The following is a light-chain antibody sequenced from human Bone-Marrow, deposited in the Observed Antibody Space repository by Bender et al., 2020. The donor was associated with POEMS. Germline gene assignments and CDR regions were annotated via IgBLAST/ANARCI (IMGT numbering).Light chain of an antibody. CDR1: SSNIGGNA. CDR2: GND. Sequence: QSALTQPPSASGTPGQRVTISCSGSSSNIGGNAVNWWQQLPGTAPKLLIYGNDQRPSGVPDRFSGSKSGTSASLAISGLQSEDEADYFCSAWDGSLNGWVFGGGTELTVL. J-gene: IGLJ3*02. V-gene: IGLV1-44*01. CDR3: SAWDGSLNGWV.